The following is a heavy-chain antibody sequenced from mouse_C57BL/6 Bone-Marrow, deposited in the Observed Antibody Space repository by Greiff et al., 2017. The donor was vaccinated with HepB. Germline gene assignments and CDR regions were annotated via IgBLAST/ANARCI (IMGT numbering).Heavy chain of an antibody. CDR1: GYTFTSYW. CDR3: AADNYWYFDV. Sequence: QVQLQQPGAELVKPGASVKMSCKASGYTFTSYWITWVKQRPGQGLEWIGDIYPGSGSTNYNEKFKSKATLTVDTSSSTAYMQLSSLTSEVSAVYYCAADNYWYFDVWGTGTTVTVSS. CDR2: IYPGSGST. J-gene: IGHJ1*03. V-gene: IGHV1-55*01.